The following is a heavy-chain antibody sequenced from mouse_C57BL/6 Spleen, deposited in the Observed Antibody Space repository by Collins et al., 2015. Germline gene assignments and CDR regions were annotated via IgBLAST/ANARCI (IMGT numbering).Heavy chain of an antibody. V-gene: IGHV14-4*01. D-gene: IGHD1-1*01. J-gene: IGHJ1*03. CDR2: IDPENGDT. CDR3: TRYGSSYSYWYFDV. CDR1: GFNIKDDY. Sequence: EVQLQQSGAEPVRPGASVKLSCTASGFNIKDDYMHWVKQRPEQGLEWTGWIDPENGDTEYASKFQGKAAITADTSSNTAYLQLSSLTSEDTAVYYCTRYGSSYSYWYFDVWGTGTTVTVSS.